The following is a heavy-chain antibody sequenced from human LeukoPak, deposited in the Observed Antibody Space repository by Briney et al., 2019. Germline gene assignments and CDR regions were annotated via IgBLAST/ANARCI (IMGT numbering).Heavy chain of an antibody. D-gene: IGHD4-17*01. V-gene: IGHV1-69*13. CDR2: IIPIFGTA. CDR1: GGTFSSYA. Sequence: ASVTVSCKASGGTFSSYAISWVRQAPGRGLEWMGGIIPIFGTANYAQKFQGRVTITADESTSTAYMELSSLRSEDTAVYYCARVDDYGDYGFRYWGQGTLVTVSA. J-gene: IGHJ4*02. CDR3: ARVDDYGDYGFRY.